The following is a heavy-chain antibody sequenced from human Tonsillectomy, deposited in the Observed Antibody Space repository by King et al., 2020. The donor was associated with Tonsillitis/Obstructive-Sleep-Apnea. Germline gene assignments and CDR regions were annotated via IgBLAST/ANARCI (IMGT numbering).Heavy chain of an antibody. Sequence: VQLVESGGGLVQPGGSLRLSCAASGFTFSSYAMSWVRQAPGKGLEWVSVISNSGGSTYYADSVKGRFTISRDNSKNTLSLQMNSLRAEDTAVYYCAKDGVLSGSYYIDDYFDYWGQGTLVTVSS. CDR3: AKDGVLSGSYYIDDYFDY. J-gene: IGHJ4*02. D-gene: IGHD3-10*01. CDR1: GFTFSSYA. V-gene: IGHV3-23*04. CDR2: ISNSGGST.